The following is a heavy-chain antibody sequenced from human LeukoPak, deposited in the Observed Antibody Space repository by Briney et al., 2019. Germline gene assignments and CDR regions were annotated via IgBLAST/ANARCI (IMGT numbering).Heavy chain of an antibody. J-gene: IGHJ6*03. CDR3: AKEVSDYVTYYYMDV. CDR1: GFTFSNYG. D-gene: IGHD4-17*01. V-gene: IGHV3-30*18. Sequence: GGSLRLSCAASGFTFSNYGMHWVRQTPGKGLEWVAVISYDGSNKYYADSVKGRFTISRDNSKNTLYLQMNNLTTEDTAVYYCAKEVSDYVTYYYMDVWGKGTTVTVSS. CDR2: ISYDGSNK.